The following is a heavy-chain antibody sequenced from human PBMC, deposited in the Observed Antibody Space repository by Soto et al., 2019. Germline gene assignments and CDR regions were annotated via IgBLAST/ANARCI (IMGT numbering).Heavy chain of an antibody. CDR1: GFTFSSYG. Sequence: QVQLVESGGGVVQPGRSLRLSCAASGFTFSSYGMHWVRQAPGKGLEWVAVIWYDGSNKYYADSVKGRFTISRDNSKNTLYLQLNSLRAEDTAVYYCPRAFGGVIVDFDYWGQGTLVTVSS. CDR3: PRAFGGVIVDFDY. V-gene: IGHV3-33*01. J-gene: IGHJ4*02. CDR2: IWYDGSNK. D-gene: IGHD3-16*02.